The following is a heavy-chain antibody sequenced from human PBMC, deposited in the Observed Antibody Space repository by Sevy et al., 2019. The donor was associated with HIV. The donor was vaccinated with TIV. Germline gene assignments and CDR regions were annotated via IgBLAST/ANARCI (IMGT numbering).Heavy chain of an antibody. CDR2: IYSGGST. D-gene: IGHD6-13*01. CDR1: GFTVSSNY. V-gene: IGHV3-53*01. Sequence: GGSLRLSCAASGFTVSSNYMSWGRQAPGKGLEWVSVIYSGGSTYYADAVKGRFTISRDNSKNTLYLQMNSLRAEDTAVYYCARATTLGIAAAGGGKLGMDVWGQGTTVTVSS. J-gene: IGHJ6*02. CDR3: ARATTLGIAAAGGGKLGMDV.